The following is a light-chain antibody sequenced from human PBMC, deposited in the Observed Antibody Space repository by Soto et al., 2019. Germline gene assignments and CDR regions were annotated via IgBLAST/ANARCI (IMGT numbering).Light chain of an antibody. J-gene: IGKJ2*01. CDR3: QHLNTCPRT. Sequence: DIQLTQSPSFLSASVGDRVTITCRASQGISSYLAWYQQPPGKAPKLLIYGASTLQRGVSSRFSGSGSGTEFTLTISSLQPEDFATNYYQHLNTCPRTFGQGTKLEVK. CDR1: QGISSY. V-gene: IGKV1-9*01. CDR2: GAS.